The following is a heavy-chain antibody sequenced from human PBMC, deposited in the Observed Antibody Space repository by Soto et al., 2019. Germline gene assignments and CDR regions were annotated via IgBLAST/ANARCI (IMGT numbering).Heavy chain of an antibody. CDR1: GYSFTSYW. J-gene: IGHJ4*02. V-gene: IGHV5-10-1*01. D-gene: IGHD3-22*01. Sequence: GESLKISCKGSGYSFTSYWISWVRQMPGKGLEWMGRIDPSDSYTNYSPSFQGHVTISADKSISTAYLQWSSLKASDTAMYYWAGRYHYDRSVYSRVGGKGPLATVS. CDR3: AGRYHYDRSVYSRV. CDR2: IDPSDSYT.